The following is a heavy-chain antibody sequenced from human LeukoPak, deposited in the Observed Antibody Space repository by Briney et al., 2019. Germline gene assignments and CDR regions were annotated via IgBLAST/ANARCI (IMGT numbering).Heavy chain of an antibody. CDR1: GYTFTGYY. Sequence: ASVKVSCKASGYTFTGYYMHWVRQAPGQGLEWMGWINPNSGGTNYAQKFQGRVTMTRDTSISTAYMELSRLRSDDTAVYYCAKGVGGSYSDFDYWGQGTLVTVSS. CDR3: AKGVGGSYSDFDY. CDR2: INPNSGGT. J-gene: IGHJ4*02. V-gene: IGHV1-2*02. D-gene: IGHD1-26*01.